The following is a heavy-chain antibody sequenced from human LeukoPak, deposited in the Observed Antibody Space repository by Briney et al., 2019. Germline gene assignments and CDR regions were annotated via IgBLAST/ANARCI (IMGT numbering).Heavy chain of an antibody. CDR2: ISYDGSNK. CDR3: AKDRARSGSGSYYYYYGMDV. CDR1: GFTFSSYG. D-gene: IGHD3-10*01. J-gene: IGHJ6*02. Sequence: PGGSLRLSCAASGFTFSSYGMHWVRQAPGKGLEWVAVISYDGSNKYYADSVKGRFTISRDNSKNTLYLQMNSLRAEDTAVYYCAKDRARSGSGSYYYYYGMDVWGQGTTVTVSS. V-gene: IGHV3-30*18.